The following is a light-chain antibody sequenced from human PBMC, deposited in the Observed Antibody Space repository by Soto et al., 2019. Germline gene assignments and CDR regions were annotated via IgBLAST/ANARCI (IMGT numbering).Light chain of an antibody. CDR2: DAS. V-gene: IGKV3-11*01. Sequence: EIVLTQSPVTLSLSPGEKATLSCRASQSLDTYTLAWYQQKPGQAPRLLIYDASNRATGIPARFSGSGSGTDFTLTISSLEPEDFAVYYCQQRSNWPWLTFGGGTKVDIK. CDR3: QQRSNWPWLT. CDR1: QSLDTY. J-gene: IGKJ4*01.